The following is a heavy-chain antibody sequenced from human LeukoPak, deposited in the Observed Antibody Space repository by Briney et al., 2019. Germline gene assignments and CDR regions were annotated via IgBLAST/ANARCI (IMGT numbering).Heavy chain of an antibody. CDR2: INHSGST. Sequence: PSETLSLTCAVYGGSFSSYYWSWIRQPPGKGLEWIGEINHSGSTNYNPSLKSRVTISVDTSKNHSSLKLSSVTATDTAVYYCASGCYSDLYFQHWGQGTLVTVSS. J-gene: IGHJ1*01. V-gene: IGHV4-34*01. CDR3: ASGCYSDLYFQH. CDR1: GGSFSSYY. D-gene: IGHD2-15*01.